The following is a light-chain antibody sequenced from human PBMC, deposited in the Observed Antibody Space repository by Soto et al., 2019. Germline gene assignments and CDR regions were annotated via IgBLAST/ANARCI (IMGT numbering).Light chain of an antibody. CDR2: EVG. V-gene: IGLV2-14*01. CDR3: SSNTRNNFFV. J-gene: IGLJ1*01. CDR1: SDDISTYNY. Sequence: QSVLTQPASGSGAPGQSITISCSGSSDDISTYNYVSWYQQHPGKAPKLIIYEVGDRPSGLSNRFSGSKSGDTASLTISRLQTEDEADYYCSSNTRNNFFVFGTGTKVTVL.